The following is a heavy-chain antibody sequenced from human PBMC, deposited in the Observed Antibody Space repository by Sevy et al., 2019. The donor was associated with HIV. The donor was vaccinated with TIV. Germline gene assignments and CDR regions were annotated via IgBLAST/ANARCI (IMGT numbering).Heavy chain of an antibody. CDR3: ARKRITMVRGVITGNNWFDP. J-gene: IGHJ5*02. CDR2: IYYSGST. D-gene: IGHD3-10*01. CDR1: GGSISSGGYY. Sequence: SETLSLTCTVSGGSISSGGYYWSWIRQHPGKGLEWIGYIYYSGSTYYNPSLKSRVTISVDTSKNQFSLKLSSVTAADTALYYCARKRITMVRGVITGNNWFDPWGQGTLVTVSS. V-gene: IGHV4-31*03.